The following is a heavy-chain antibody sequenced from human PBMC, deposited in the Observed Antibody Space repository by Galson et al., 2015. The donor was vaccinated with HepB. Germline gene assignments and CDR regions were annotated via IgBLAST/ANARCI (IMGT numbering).Heavy chain of an antibody. Sequence: SLRLSCAASGFTFSSYAMRWVRQAPGKGLEWVPGLSGSGGTTYYADSVKGRFTISRDNSENTLYMQMNSLRAEDTAVYYCVKDPSTSCIGGICSSFDYWGQGILVIVSS. J-gene: IGHJ4*02. CDR1: GFTFSSYA. V-gene: IGHV3-23*01. CDR3: VKDPSTSCIGGICSSFDY. D-gene: IGHD2-15*01. CDR2: LSGSGGTT.